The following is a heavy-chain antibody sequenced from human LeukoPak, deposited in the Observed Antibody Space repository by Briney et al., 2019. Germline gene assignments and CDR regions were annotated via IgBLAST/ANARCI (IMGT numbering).Heavy chain of an antibody. CDR1: GFTFSSYG. D-gene: IGHD6-13*01. CDR3: AKGGIAAANDY. J-gene: IGHJ4*02. Sequence: GGSLRLSCAASGFTFSSYGMHWVRQAPGKGLEWVAVISYDGSNKYYADSVKGRFTISRDNSKNTLYLQMNSLRAEDTAVYYRAKGGIAAANDYWGQGTLVTASS. V-gene: IGHV3-30*18. CDR2: ISYDGSNK.